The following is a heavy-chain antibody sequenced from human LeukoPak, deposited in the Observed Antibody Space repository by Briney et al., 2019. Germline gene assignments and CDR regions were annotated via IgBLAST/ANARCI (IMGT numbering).Heavy chain of an antibody. CDR2: IYYSGST. Sequence: PSETLSLTCAVYGGSFSAYYWGWIRQPPGKGLEWIGSIYYSGSTYYNPSLKSRVTISVDTSKNQFSLKLSSVTAADTAVYYCARGVASIAARPGLGPFDYWGQGTLVTVSS. J-gene: IGHJ4*02. CDR3: ARGVASIAARPGLGPFDY. CDR1: GGSFSAYY. D-gene: IGHD6-6*01. V-gene: IGHV4-34*01.